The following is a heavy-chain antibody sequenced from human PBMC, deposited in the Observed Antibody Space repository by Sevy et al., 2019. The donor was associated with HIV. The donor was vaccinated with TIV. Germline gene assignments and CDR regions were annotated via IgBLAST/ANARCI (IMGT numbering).Heavy chain of an antibody. Sequence: SETLSLTCTVSGGSISSGDYYWSWIRQPPGRGLEWIGYIYYSGSTYYNPSLQSRVTISVDTSKNQFSLKLSSVTSADTAVYYCARAKSWGYGELGENLFDPWGPGTLVTVSS. V-gene: IGHV4-30-4*01. D-gene: IGHD3-10*01. J-gene: IGHJ5*02. CDR2: IYYSGST. CDR3: ARAKSWGYGELGENLFDP. CDR1: GGSISSGDYY.